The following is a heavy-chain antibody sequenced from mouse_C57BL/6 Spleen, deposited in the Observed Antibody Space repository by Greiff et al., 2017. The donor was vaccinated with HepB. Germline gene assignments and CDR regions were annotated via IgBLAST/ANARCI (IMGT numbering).Heavy chain of an antibody. J-gene: IGHJ3*01. Sequence: EVQLQQSGPELVKPGASVKISCKASGYTFTDYYMNWVKQSHGKSLEWIGDINPNNGGTSYNQKFKGKATLTVDKSSSTAYMELRSLTSEDSSVYYCARILLGFAYWGQGTLVTVSA. CDR1: GYTFTDYY. V-gene: IGHV1-26*01. CDR3: ARILLGFAY. CDR2: INPNNGGT.